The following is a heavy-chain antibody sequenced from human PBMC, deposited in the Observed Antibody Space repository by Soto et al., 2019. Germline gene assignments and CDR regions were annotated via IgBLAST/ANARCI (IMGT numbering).Heavy chain of an antibody. V-gene: IGHV3-7*01. J-gene: IGHJ5*02. CDR3: ARSIAARLNWFDP. Sequence: EVQLVESGGGLVQPGGSLRLSCAASGFTFSSYWMSWVRQAPGKGLGWVANIKQDGSEKYYVDSVKGRFTISRDNAKNSLYLQMNSLRAEDTAVYYCARSIAARLNWFDPWGQGTLVTVSS. D-gene: IGHD6-6*01. CDR1: GFTFSSYW. CDR2: IKQDGSEK.